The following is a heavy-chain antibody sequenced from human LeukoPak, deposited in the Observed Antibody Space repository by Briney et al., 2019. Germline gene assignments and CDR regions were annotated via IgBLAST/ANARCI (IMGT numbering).Heavy chain of an antibody. CDR1: GFTFSSYS. J-gene: IGHJ4*02. V-gene: IGHV3-21*01. Sequence: GGSLRLSCAASGFTFSSYSVNWVRQAPGKGLEWVSSISISSSYIYYADSVKGRFTISRDNAKNSLYLQMNSLRAEDTAVYYCARVDLRYCSSTSCYAPLDYWGQGTLVTVSS. D-gene: IGHD2-2*01. CDR2: ISISSSYI. CDR3: ARVDLRYCSSTSCYAPLDY.